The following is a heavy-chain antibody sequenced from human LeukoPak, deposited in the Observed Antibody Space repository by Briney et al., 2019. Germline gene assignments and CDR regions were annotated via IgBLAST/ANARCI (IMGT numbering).Heavy chain of an antibody. CDR1: GGTFSSYA. D-gene: IGHD5-18*01. J-gene: IGHJ4*02. V-gene: IGHV1-69*13. CDR3: ARDRRSGYSYGLDY. CDR2: IIPIFGTA. Sequence: GASVKVSCKASGGTFSSYAISWVRQAPGQGLEWMGGIIPIFGTANYAQKFQGRVTITADESTSTAYMELSSLRSEDTAVYYCARDRRSGYSYGLDYWGQGTLVTVSS.